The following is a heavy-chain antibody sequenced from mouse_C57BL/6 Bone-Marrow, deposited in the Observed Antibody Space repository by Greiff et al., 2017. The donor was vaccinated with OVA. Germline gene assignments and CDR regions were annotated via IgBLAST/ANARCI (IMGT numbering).Heavy chain of an antibody. J-gene: IGHJ3*01. CDR2: IHPNSGST. D-gene: IGHD3-3*01. CDR1: GYTFTSYW. V-gene: IGHV1-64*01. Sequence: VQLQQPGAELVKPGASVKLSCKASGYTFTSYWMHWVKQRPGQGLEWIGMIHPNSGSTNYNEKFKSKATLTVDKSSSTAYMQLSSLTSEYSAVYYCARGGGTAWFAYWGQGTLVTVSA. CDR3: ARGGGTAWFAY.